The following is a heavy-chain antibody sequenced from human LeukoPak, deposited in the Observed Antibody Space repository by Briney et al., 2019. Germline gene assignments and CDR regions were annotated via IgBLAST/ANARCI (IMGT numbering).Heavy chain of an antibody. V-gene: IGHV1-2*02. J-gene: IGHJ4*02. CDR2: INPNSGGT. D-gene: IGHD1-26*01. Sequence: GASVKVSCKASGYTFTDYYVHGVRQAPGQGLEWMGWINPNSGGTAYEQRFQGRVTMPMDTSISTAYMEVSSTTSDDTAVYYCARDRSTLGFRQFDYWGQGTLVTVSS. CDR3: ARDRSTLGFRQFDY. CDR1: GYTFTDYY.